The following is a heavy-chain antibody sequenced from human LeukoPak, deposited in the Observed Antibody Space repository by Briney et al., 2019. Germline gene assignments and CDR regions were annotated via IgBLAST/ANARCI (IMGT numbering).Heavy chain of an antibody. J-gene: IGHJ6*02. CDR2: INPHSGGT. D-gene: IGHD3-10*01. CDR1: GYTFTGYY. Sequence: GASVMVSCKASGYTFTGYYMHWVRQAPGQGLEWMGWINPHSGGTNYAQKFQGRVTMTRDTSISTAYMELSRLRSDDTAVYYCARDHGTMVRGVIRPYYYYGMDVWGQGTTVTVSS. V-gene: IGHV1-2*02. CDR3: ARDHGTMVRGVIRPYYYYGMDV.